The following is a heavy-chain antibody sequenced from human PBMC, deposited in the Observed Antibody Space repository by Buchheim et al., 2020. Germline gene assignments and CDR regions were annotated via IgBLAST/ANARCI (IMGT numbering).Heavy chain of an antibody. J-gene: IGHJ5*02. D-gene: IGHD3-9*01. CDR3: ARVTILAHRGGWFDP. CDR1: GYTFTGYY. Sequence: QVQLVQSGAEVKKPGASVKVSCKASGYTFTGYYMHWVRQAPGQGLEWMGWINPNSGGTNYAQTFQGRVTMSRDTSISTAYMGLGRVRSDDTAVYYCARVTILAHRGGWFDPWGQGTL. CDR2: INPNSGGT. V-gene: IGHV1-2*02.